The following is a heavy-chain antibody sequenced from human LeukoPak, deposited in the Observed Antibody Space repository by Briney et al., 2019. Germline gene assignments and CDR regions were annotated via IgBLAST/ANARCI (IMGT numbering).Heavy chain of an antibody. CDR3: ARLRSSGGNPFAY. V-gene: IGHV4-39*01. J-gene: IGHJ4*02. D-gene: IGHD3-16*01. CDR1: GGSISSSSYC. Sequence: PSETLSLTCSVSGGSISSSSYCWVWVRQSSGKGLEWNGSVHYTGRTYYKWSLKSRVTISGDTSKNQFSLQLSSVTAADTAVYYCARLRSSGGNPFAYWGQGTLVTVSS. CDR2: VHYTGRT.